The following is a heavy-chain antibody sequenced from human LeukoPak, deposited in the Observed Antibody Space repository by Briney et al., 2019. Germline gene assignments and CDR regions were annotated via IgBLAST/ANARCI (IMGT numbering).Heavy chain of an antibody. J-gene: IGHJ3*02. D-gene: IGHD5-18*01. CDR3: ASVDTAMGDAFDI. Sequence: SETLSLTCTVSGGSISSYYWSWIRRPPGKGLEWIGYIYYSGSTNYNPSLKSRVTISVDTSKNQFSLKLSSVTAADTAVYYCASVDTAMGDAFDIWGQGTMVTVSS. CDR1: GGSISSYY. CDR2: IYYSGST. V-gene: IGHV4-59*01.